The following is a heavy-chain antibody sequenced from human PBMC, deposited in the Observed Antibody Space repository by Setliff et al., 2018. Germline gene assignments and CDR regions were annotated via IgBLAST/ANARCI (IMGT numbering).Heavy chain of an antibody. Sequence: SETLSLTCTVSGDSISSRPFYWGWFRQPAGKELEWIGHIYSSGTTNYSPSLKSRFTISRDNSKYTLYLQMNSLRPEDTAVYYCARTCSGSGCYAGLESWGQGTPVTVSS. CDR3: ARTCSGSGCYAGLES. CDR1: GDSISSRPFY. J-gene: IGHJ4*02. CDR2: IYSSGTT. V-gene: IGHV4-61*05. D-gene: IGHD2-15*01.